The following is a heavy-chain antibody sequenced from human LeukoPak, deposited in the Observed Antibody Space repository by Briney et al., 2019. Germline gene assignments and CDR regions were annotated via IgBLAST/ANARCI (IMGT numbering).Heavy chain of an antibody. V-gene: IGHV3-23*01. CDR2: ISGSGGSI. CDR3: AKVWSSRLMAPIDY. D-gene: IGHD3-16*01. CDR1: GFTFSSYA. Sequence: GSLRLSCAASGFTFSSYAMSWVRQAPGKGLEWVSAISGSGGSIYYADSVKGRFTISRDNSKNTLYLQMNSLRAEDTAVYYCAKVWSSRLMAPIDYWGQGTLVTVSS. J-gene: IGHJ4*02.